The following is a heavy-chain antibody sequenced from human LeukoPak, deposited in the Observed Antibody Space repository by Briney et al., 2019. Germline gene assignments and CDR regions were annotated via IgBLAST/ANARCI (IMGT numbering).Heavy chain of an antibody. CDR3: ARRKWGETRYCSSTSCYTRFLLFIDY. Sequence: SETLSLTCAVYGGSFSGYYWSWIRQPPGKGLEWIGEINHSGSTNYNPSLKSRVTISVDTSKNQFSLKLSSVTAADTAVYYCARRKWGETRYCSSTSCYTRFLLFIDYWGQGTLVTVSS. D-gene: IGHD2-2*02. CDR1: GGSFSGYY. CDR2: INHSGST. J-gene: IGHJ4*02. V-gene: IGHV4-34*01.